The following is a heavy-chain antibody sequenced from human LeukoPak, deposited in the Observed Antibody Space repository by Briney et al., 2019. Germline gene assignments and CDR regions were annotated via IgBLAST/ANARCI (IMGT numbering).Heavy chain of an antibody. CDR1: GFTFSSYW. Sequence: GGSLRLSCAASGFTFSSYWMHWVLQAPGKGLVWVSRINSDGSSTSYADSVKGRFTISRDNAKNTLYLQMNSLRAEDTAVYYCAREYFTMVPDYWGQGTLVTVSS. D-gene: IGHD3-10*01. CDR3: AREYFTMVPDY. J-gene: IGHJ4*02. V-gene: IGHV3-74*01. CDR2: INSDGSST.